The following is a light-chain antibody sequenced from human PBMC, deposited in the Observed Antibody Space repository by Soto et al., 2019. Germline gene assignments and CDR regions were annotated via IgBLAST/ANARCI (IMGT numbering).Light chain of an antibody. V-gene: IGLV2-14*01. CDR3: SSYTTSSTFVV. J-gene: IGLJ2*01. Sequence: QSVLTQPASVSGSPGQSITISCTGTSSDVGGYNYVSWYQQHPGKAPKLMIYEVSNRPAGLSNRFSGTKSGNTASLTISGLQAEDEGDYYCSSYTTSSTFVVFGGGTQLTVL. CDR2: EVS. CDR1: SSDVGGYNY.